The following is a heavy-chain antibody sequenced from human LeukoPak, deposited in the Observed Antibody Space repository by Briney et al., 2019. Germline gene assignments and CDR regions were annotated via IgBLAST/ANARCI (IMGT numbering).Heavy chain of an antibody. CDR3: ARVSLEMATIT. CDR1: GGSFSGYY. D-gene: IGHD5-24*01. V-gene: IGHV4-34*01. Sequence: SETLSLTCAVYGGSFSGYYWSWIRQPPGKGLEWIGEINHSGSTNYNPSLKSRVTISVDTSKNQFSLKLSSVTAADTAVYYCARVSLEMATITWGQGTLVTVSS. J-gene: IGHJ5*02. CDR2: INHSGST.